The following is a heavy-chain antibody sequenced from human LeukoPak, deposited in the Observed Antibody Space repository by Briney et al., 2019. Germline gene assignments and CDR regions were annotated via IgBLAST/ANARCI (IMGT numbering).Heavy chain of an antibody. J-gene: IGHJ4*02. Sequence: ASVKVSFKASGYTFANYGLSWVRQAPGQGLEWMGWISDYSGNTNYALNLQGGVTLTTDTSTTTAYMELRRLRSDDTAVYYCARDSRMDFWSGYSNGYYFDYWGQGTLVTVSS. CDR3: ARDSRMDFWSGYSNGYYFDY. CDR2: ISDYSGNT. CDR1: GYTFANYG. V-gene: IGHV1-18*01. D-gene: IGHD3-3*01.